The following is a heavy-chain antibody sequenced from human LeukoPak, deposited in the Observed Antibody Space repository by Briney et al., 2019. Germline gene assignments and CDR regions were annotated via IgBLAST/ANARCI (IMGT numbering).Heavy chain of an antibody. D-gene: IGHD3-16*01. CDR2: MHYSGSP. CDR3: ARFGVDYDMDV. CDR1: GDSICGHY. J-gene: IGHJ6*02. Sequence: SETLSLTCTVSGDSICGHYWTWMRHPPGGGREWIGQMHYSGSPDYNPSLKSRVTISVDTSKNQLSLKVTSVTGADTAVYYCARFGVDYDMDVWGQGTTVTVSS. V-gene: IGHV4-59*11.